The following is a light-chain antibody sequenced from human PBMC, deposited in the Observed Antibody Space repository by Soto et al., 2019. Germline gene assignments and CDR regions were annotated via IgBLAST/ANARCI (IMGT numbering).Light chain of an antibody. Sequence: DIGLTQSPANLCLCPGEGANLXCRASQSLGSNFAWYQQKPGLSPRRVMYDASNRAQGIPARFSGSGSGTDFTRTISSREPEDFAVYYGQHRSIWPVRFGQGTRLEIK. CDR2: DAS. CDR1: QSLGSN. J-gene: IGKJ5*01. CDR3: QHRSIWPVR. V-gene: IGKV3-11*01.